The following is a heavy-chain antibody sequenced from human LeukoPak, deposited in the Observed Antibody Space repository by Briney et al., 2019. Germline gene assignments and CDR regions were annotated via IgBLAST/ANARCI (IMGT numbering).Heavy chain of an antibody. V-gene: IGHV3-53*01. J-gene: IGHJ4*02. CDR1: GFTVSSNY. CDR2: IYSGGST. Sequence: GGSLRLSCAASGFTVSSNYMSWVRQAPGKGLEWVSVIYSGGSTYYADSVKGRFTISRDNSKNTLYLQMNSLRAEDTAVYYCARYGDSHVQPYPFFDYWGQGTLVTVSS. D-gene: IGHD4-17*01. CDR3: ARYGDSHVQPYPFFDY.